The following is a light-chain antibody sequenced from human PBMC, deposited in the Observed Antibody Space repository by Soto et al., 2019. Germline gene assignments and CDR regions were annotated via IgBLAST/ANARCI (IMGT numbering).Light chain of an antibody. CDR3: QQYYTTPPYT. CDR2: WAS. V-gene: IGKV4-1*01. CDR1: QSILYTSNNINY. J-gene: IGKJ2*01. Sequence: DIVMTQSPDSLAVSLGERAAINCKSSQSILYTSNNINYLAWYQQKPGQPPKLLIYWASTRESGVPDRFSGSGSGTDFTLTISSLQAEAVAVYYCQQYYTTPPYTFGQGTKLEIK.